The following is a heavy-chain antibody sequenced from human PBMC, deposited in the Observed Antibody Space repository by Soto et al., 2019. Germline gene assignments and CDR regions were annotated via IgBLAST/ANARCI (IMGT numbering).Heavy chain of an antibody. D-gene: IGHD2-8*02. CDR1: GYSFSSYW. Sequence: ESLQVSCQRSGYSFSSYWIAWVPQMPGKGLEWMGIIYPGDSDTRYSPSFQGQVTISVDKSITTAYLQWRSLKASDTAMYYCARGYCTATICDPWFDPWGQGTLVTVSS. CDR3: ARGYCTATICDPWFDP. CDR2: IYPGDSDT. J-gene: IGHJ5*02. V-gene: IGHV5-51*01.